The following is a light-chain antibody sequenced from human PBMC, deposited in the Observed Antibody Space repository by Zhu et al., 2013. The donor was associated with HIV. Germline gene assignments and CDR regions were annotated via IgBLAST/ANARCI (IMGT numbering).Light chain of an antibody. J-gene: IGLJ3*02. Sequence: QSALTQPASVSGSPGQSITISCTGTSNDVGGYNYVSWYQQHPGKAPKLILYEVTNRPSGVSDRFSGSKSGNTASLTISGLQAEDEAGYFCCSYAGSGTWVFGGGTKLTV. CDR1: SNDVGGYNY. CDR3: CSYAGSGTWV. V-gene: IGLV2-14*01. CDR2: EVT.